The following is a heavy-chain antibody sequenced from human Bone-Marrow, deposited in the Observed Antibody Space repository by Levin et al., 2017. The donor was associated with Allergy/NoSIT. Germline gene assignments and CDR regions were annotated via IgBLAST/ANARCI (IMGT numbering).Heavy chain of an antibody. V-gene: IGHV1-2*02. CDR3: ATHPALAVAGRGYFDY. CDR1: EYSFTDCY. Sequence: EASVKVSCKVSEYSFTDCYIHWVRQAPGQGLEWMGWINPNSGGTNYEQKFQGRVTMTRDTSISTAYMELNSLRSDDTAVYYCATHPALAVAGRGYFDYWGQGTLVTVSS. CDR2: INPNSGGT. D-gene: IGHD6-19*01. J-gene: IGHJ4*02.